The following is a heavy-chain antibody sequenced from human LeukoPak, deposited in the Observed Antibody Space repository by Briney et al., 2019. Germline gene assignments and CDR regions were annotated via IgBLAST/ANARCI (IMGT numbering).Heavy chain of an antibody. V-gene: IGHV1-69*04. CDR1: GGTFSSYA. D-gene: IGHD4-17*01. CDR2: IIPILGIA. CDR3: ARPNTVTTYYYGMDV. Sequence: GASVKVSCKASGGTFSSYAINWVRQAPGQGLEWMGRIIPILGIANYAQKFQGRVTITADKSTSTAYMELSSLRSEDTAVYYCARPNTVTTYYYGMDVWGQGTTVTVSS. J-gene: IGHJ6*02.